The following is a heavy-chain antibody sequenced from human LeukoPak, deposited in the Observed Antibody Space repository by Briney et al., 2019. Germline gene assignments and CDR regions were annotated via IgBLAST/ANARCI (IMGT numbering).Heavy chain of an antibody. CDR2: IKEDGREK. CDR1: GFTFSRHW. CDR3: AELGITMIGGV. V-gene: IGHV3-7*01. D-gene: IGHD3-10*02. Sequence: GGSLRLSCAASGFTFSRHWMSWVRQAPGKGLEWVANIKEDGREKKYVDSVKDRFTISRDNTKNSVYLQMNSLRAEDTAVYYCAELGITMIGGVWGKGTTVTISS. J-gene: IGHJ6*04.